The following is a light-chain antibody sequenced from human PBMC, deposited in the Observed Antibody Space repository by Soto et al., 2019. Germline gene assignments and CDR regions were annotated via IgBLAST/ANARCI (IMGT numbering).Light chain of an antibody. CDR2: KAS. CDR1: QSISSW. Sequence: DIQMTQSPSTLSASVGDRVTITCRASQSISSWLAWYQQKPGKAPKLLIYKASSLESGVPSRFSGSGSGTEFTLTISSLQPDDFATYYCQQYNRYPWTFGLGTKV. V-gene: IGKV1-5*03. CDR3: QQYNRYPWT. J-gene: IGKJ1*01.